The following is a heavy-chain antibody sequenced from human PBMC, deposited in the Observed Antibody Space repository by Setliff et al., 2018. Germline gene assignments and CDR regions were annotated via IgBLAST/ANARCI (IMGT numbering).Heavy chain of an antibody. V-gene: IGHV4-4*07. CDR3: ARGTTRRSSGWDLDY. Sequence: SETLSLTCTVSGGSISSYYWSWIRQPAGKGLEWIGRIYTSGSTNYNPYLKSLITMSVDTSKNQFSLKLSPVTAADTAVYYCARGTTRRSSGWDLDYWGQGTLVTVSS. D-gene: IGHD6-19*01. CDR2: IYTSGST. CDR1: GGSISSYY. J-gene: IGHJ4*02.